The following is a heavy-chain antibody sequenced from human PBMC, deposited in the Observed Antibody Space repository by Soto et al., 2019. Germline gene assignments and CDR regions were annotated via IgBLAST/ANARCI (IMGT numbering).Heavy chain of an antibody. V-gene: IGHV4-61*01. D-gene: IGHD3-22*01. CDR1: GGSVSSGSYY. CDR3: AREPPALNYDSSGYYYHVMGYFDL. CDR2: IYYSGST. Sequence: QVQLQESGPGLVKPSETLSLTCTVSGGSVSSGSYYWSWIRQPPGKGLEWIGYIYYSGSTNYNPSLKSRGTRSVYTSKNQCSLKLSSVTAADTAVYYCAREPPALNYDSSGYYYHVMGYFDLWGRGTLVTVSS. J-gene: IGHJ2*01.